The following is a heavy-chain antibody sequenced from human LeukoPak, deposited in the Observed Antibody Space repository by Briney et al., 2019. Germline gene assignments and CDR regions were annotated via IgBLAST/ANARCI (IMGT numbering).Heavy chain of an antibody. CDR1: GFTFSNYW. J-gene: IGHJ4*02. CDR3: AKGNLGATAFDY. V-gene: IGHV3-7*03. CDR2: IKEDGSEK. Sequence: GGSLRLSCAASGFTFSNYWMSWVRQAPGKGLEWVANIKEDGSEKYYVDAVKGRFTISRDNAKKSLFLQMNSLRAEDTALYYCAKGNLGATAFDYWGQGTPVTVSS. D-gene: IGHD1-26*01.